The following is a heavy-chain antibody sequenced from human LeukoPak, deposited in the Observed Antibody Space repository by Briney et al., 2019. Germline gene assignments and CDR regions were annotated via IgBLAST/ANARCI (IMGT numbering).Heavy chain of an antibody. Sequence: GGSLRLSCAASGFTVGNAWMNWVRQAPGKGLEWVGRIKSKTDGGTTDYAAPVKGRFTISRDDSKNTLCLQMNSLKTEDTAVYYCTHYTVTTSFDYWGQGTLVTVSS. CDR2: IKSKTDGGTT. V-gene: IGHV3-15*07. J-gene: IGHJ4*02. CDR3: THYTVTTSFDY. CDR1: GFTVGNAW. D-gene: IGHD4-11*01.